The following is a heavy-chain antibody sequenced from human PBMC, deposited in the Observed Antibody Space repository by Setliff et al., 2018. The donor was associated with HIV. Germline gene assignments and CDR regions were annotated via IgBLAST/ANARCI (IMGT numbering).Heavy chain of an antibody. Sequence: ASVKVSCKASGGTFSSYAISWVRQAPGQGLEWMGGIIPILGIANYAQKFQGRVTITTDESTSTAYMELRSLGSDDTAVYYCARIVALNGYPADYWGQGTLVTVSS. V-gene: IGHV1-69*10. J-gene: IGHJ4*02. D-gene: IGHD2-8*01. CDR3: ARIVALNGYPADY. CDR2: IIPILGIA. CDR1: GGTFSSYA.